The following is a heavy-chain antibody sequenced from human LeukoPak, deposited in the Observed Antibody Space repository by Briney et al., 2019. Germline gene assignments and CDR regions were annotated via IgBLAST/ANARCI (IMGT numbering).Heavy chain of an antibody. V-gene: IGHV3-23*01. Sequence: PGGSLRLSCAASGLTFNSYAMSWVRQAPGKGLEWVSAISGRRGSTYYADSVKGRFTISRDSSKNTLYLKMNSLRAEDTAVYYCARTLDSSGFHDAFDIWGQGTMVTVSS. CDR2: ISGRRGST. CDR3: ARTLDSSGFHDAFDI. J-gene: IGHJ3*02. D-gene: IGHD3-22*01. CDR1: GLTFNSYA.